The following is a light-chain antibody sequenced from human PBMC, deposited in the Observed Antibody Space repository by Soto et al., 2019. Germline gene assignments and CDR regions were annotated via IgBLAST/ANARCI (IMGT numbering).Light chain of an antibody. CDR1: SSDVGGYNY. J-gene: IGLJ3*02. V-gene: IGLV2-14*01. CDR3: SSYTSTNTWV. Sequence: QSALTQPASVSGSPGQSITISCTGTSSDVGGYNYVSWFQQHPGQAPKLMIYEVTHRPSGVSNRFSGSKSGNTASLTISGLQAEDEADYYCSSYTSTNTWVFGGGTKLTV. CDR2: EVT.